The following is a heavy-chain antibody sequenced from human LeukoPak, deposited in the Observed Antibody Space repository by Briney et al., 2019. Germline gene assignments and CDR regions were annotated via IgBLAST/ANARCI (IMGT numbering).Heavy chain of an antibody. D-gene: IGHD5-18*01. V-gene: IGHV3-21*06. J-gene: IGHJ6*03. CDR2: ITSSSSYI. CDR3: ARHAYSYGSKYYYYYMDV. Sequence: GGSLRLSCAASGFTFTSYNMNWVRQAPGKGLEWVSSITSSSSYIYYADSVKGRFTISRDNAKNSLYLQMDSLRVEDTAVYYCARHAYSYGSKYYYYYMDVWGKGTTVTISS. CDR1: GFTFTSYN.